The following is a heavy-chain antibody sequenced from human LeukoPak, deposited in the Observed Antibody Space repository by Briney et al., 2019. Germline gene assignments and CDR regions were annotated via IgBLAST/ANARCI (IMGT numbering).Heavy chain of an antibody. CDR2: ISYDGSNK. CDR1: GFSFSTYG. CDR3: ARNDYSSSSYFY. D-gene: IGHD6-6*01. J-gene: IGHJ4*02. Sequence: GKSLRLSCAASGFSFSTYGMHWVRQAPGKGPEWVAVISYDGSNKYYAGSVKGRFTISRDSSKNSLYLQMNSLRAEDTAVYYCARNDYSSSSYFYWGQGTLVTVSS. V-gene: IGHV3-30*03.